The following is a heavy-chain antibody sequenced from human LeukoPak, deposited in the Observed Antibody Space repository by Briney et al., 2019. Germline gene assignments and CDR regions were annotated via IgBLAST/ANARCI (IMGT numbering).Heavy chain of an antibody. CDR2: MNPNSGNT. J-gene: IGHJ5*02. CDR1: GYTFTSFD. V-gene: IGHV1-8*02. CDR3: ARGLARGVRDNWFDP. Sequence: ASVKVSCKASGYTFTSFDISWVRQATGQGLEWMGWMNPNSGNTGYAQKFQGRVTMTRNTSISTAYMELSSLRSEDTAVYYCARGLARGVRDNWFDPWGQGTLVTVSS. D-gene: IGHD3-10*01.